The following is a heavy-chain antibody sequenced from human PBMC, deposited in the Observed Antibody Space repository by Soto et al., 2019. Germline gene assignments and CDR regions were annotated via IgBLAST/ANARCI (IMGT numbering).Heavy chain of an antibody. V-gene: IGHV1-24*01. CDR2: FDPEDGET. Sequence: ASVKVSCKVSGYTLTELSMHWVRQAPGKGLEWMGGFDPEDGETIYAQKFQGRVTMTEDTSTDTAYMELSSLRSEDTAVYYCATTGPYSSSWLKNFDYWGQGTLVTVSS. D-gene: IGHD6-13*01. CDR1: GYTLTELS. CDR3: ATTGPYSSSWLKNFDY. J-gene: IGHJ4*02.